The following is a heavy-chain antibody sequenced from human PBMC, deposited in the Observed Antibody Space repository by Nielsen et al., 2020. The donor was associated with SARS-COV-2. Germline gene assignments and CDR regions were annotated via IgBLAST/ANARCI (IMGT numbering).Heavy chain of an antibody. Sequence: KISCAASGFTFTTNVMHWVRQAPGQRLEWVGWIHAGNGNTQYSRKFQDRVTITRDTSASTVYMELSSLRSEDSAVYYCASPLGPWGQGTLVTVSS. CDR3: ASPLGP. CDR2: IHAGNGNT. D-gene: IGHD7-27*01. V-gene: IGHV1-3*01. J-gene: IGHJ4*02. CDR1: GFTFTTNV.